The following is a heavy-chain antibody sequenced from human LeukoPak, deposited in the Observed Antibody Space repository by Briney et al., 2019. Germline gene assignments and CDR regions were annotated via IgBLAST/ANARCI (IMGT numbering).Heavy chain of an antibody. CDR2: INPSGGST. Sequence: GASVKVSCKASGYTFTSYYMHWVRQAPGQGLEWVGIINPSGGSTSYAQKFQDRVTMTRDMSTITVYMELSSLRSEDTAVYYCARGAPAYGDYADYYYYYMDVWGKGTTVTVSS. D-gene: IGHD4-17*01. CDR3: ARGAPAYGDYADYYYYYMDV. V-gene: IGHV1-46*01. J-gene: IGHJ6*03. CDR1: GYTFTSYY.